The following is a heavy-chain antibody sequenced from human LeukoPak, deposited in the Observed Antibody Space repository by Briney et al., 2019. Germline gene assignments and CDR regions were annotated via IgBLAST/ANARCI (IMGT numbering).Heavy chain of an antibody. Sequence: PSETLSLTCTVSGGSISSGDYYWSWIRQPPGKGLEWIGYIYCSGSTYYNPSLKSRVTISVDTSKNQFSLKLSSVTAADTAVYYCARGGVKAELLWFGELFHPTNNWFDPWGQGTLVTVSS. CDR3: ARGGVKAELLWFGELFHPTNNWFDP. J-gene: IGHJ5*02. CDR2: IYCSGST. D-gene: IGHD3-10*01. CDR1: GGSISSGDYY. V-gene: IGHV4-30-4*01.